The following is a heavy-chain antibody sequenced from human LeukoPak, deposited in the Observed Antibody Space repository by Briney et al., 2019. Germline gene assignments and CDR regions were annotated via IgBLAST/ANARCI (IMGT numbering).Heavy chain of an antibody. CDR2: INPKTGGS. Sequence: ASVRVSCKASGYTSTGYYMHWVRQAPGQGLEWLGRINPKTGGSNYAQNFQGRVTMTSDTSTTTAYVELSSLNSDDTAVYYCATLVSGINYWGQGTLVTVSS. CDR1: GYTSTGYY. J-gene: IGHJ4*02. CDR3: ATLVSGINY. V-gene: IGHV1-2*06. D-gene: IGHD1-20*01.